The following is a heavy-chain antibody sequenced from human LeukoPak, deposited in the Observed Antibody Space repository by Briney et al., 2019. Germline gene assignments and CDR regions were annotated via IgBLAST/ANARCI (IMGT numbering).Heavy chain of an antibody. Sequence: PGGSLRLSCEGSGFTFTNSWMSWVRQAPGKGLEWVANIKQDGSEKYYVDSVEGRFTISRDNAKNSLSLQMDSLRGEDTAVYYCVRALGSSSAGHWGQGALVTVSS. J-gene: IGHJ4*02. CDR2: IKQDGSEK. CDR3: VRALGSSSAGH. D-gene: IGHD6-6*01. V-gene: IGHV3-7*01. CDR1: GFTFTNSW.